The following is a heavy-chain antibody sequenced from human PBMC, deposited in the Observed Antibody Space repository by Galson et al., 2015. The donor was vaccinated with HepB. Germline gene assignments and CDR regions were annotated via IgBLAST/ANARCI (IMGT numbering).Heavy chain of an antibody. CDR3: ARQKYYYDTSGYYSTLRGVNWFDP. J-gene: IGHJ5*02. CDR2: VYPGDSDT. D-gene: IGHD3-22*01. CDR1: GYSFTNYW. Sequence: QSGAEVKKPGESLKISCKGSGYSFTNYWIGWVRQMPGKGLEWMRIVYPGDSDTRYSPSFQGQVTFSADKSISTAYLQWSSLKASDTAIYYCARQKYYYDTSGYYSTLRGVNWFDPWGQGTLVTVSS. V-gene: IGHV5-51*01.